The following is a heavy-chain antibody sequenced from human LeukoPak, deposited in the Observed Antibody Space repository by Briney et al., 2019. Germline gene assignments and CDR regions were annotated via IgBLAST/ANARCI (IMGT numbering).Heavy chain of an antibody. J-gene: IGHJ4*02. Sequence: SETLSLTWAVSGGSISTKYWWSWIRQPPGKGLEWIGDIYHSGTTNYNPSLKSRLTISVDQSKNQFSLRLTSVTAADTAVYYCARISGDYSYLPFDHWGQGALVAVSP. CDR3: ARISGDYSYLPFDH. D-gene: IGHD4-11*01. CDR2: IYHSGTT. V-gene: IGHV4-4*02. CDR1: GGSISTKYW.